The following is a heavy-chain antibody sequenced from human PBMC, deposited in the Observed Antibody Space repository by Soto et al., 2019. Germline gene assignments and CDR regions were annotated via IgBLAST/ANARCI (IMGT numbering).Heavy chain of an antibody. CDR3: ARGSAFQRTGNSDF. V-gene: IGHV1-8*02. Sequence: QVQLVQSGAEVNRPGASVKVSCTTSGYKFADYNMHWVRQATGRGLEWLGYMNSFSGGSDFAPKFQDRLTLTKNTSISTAYLELTNLRDDDTAVYYCARGSAFQRTGNSDFWGQGTPVTVSS. CDR1: GYKFADYN. D-gene: IGHD6-19*01. CDR2: MNSFSGGS. J-gene: IGHJ4*02.